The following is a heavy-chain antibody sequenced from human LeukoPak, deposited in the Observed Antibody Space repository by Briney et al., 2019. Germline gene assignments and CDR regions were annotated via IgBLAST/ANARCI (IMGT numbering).Heavy chain of an antibody. CDR2: IYDSGNT. Sequence: SETLSLTCIVSSGSIYNHYWSWIRQPPRKGLEWIGYIYDSGNTNYNPSLKSRVTISIDMSKNQFSLSLTSVTAADTAVYYCARDQIGYGLDYWGQGTLVTVSS. D-gene: IGHD5-18*01. V-gene: IGHV4-59*11. CDR1: SGSIYNHY. CDR3: ARDQIGYGLDY. J-gene: IGHJ4*02.